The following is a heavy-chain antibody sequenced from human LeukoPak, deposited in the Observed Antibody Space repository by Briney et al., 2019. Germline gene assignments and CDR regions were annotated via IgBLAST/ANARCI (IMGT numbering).Heavy chain of an antibody. D-gene: IGHD3-3*01. CDR1: GGSISSISYY. J-gene: IGHJ4*02. V-gene: IGHV4-61*01. CDR3: ARGYYDFWSGYYTGRLYFDY. CDR2: IYYSGST. Sequence: SETLSLTCTISGGSISSISYYWSWIRQPPGKGLEWIGYIYYSGSTNYNPSLKSRVTISVDTSKNQFSLKLSSVTAADTAVYYCARGYYDFWSGYYTGRLYFDYWGQGTLVTVSS.